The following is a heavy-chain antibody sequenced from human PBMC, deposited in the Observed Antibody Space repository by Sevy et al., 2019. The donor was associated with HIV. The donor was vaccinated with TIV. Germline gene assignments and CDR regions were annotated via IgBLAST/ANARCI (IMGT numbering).Heavy chain of an antibody. J-gene: IGHJ6*02. CDR3: AREGGYSDQGMDV. CDR2: ISSSSNYI. V-gene: IGHV3-21*01. Sequence: GGSLRLSCRVSGFSFQYSMNWVRQAPGKGLEWVSSISSSSNYIYYADSLKGRFTVSRDNAKNSVYLQMNSLRAEDTAVYYCAREGGYSDQGMDVWGLGTTVTVSS. D-gene: IGHD5-12*01. CDR1: GFSFQYS.